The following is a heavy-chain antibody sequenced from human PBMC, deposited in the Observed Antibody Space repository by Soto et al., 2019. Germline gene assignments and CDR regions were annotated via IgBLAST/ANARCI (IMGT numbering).Heavy chain of an antibody. D-gene: IGHD2-21*02. Sequence: SVKVSCKASGGTFSSYAISWVRQAPGQGLEWMGGIIPIFGTANYAQKFQGRVTITADESTSTAYMELSSLRSEDTAVYYCARETPSAYCGGDCYQGAFDIWGQGTMVTVSS. CDR1: GGTFSSYA. CDR2: IIPIFGTA. CDR3: ARETPSAYCGGDCYQGAFDI. V-gene: IGHV1-69*13. J-gene: IGHJ3*02.